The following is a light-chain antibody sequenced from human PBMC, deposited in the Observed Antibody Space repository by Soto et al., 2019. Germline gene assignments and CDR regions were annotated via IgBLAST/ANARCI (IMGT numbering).Light chain of an antibody. CDR2: DVS. V-gene: IGKV1-5*01. J-gene: IGKJ1*01. CDR3: QQYSTFWT. CDR1: QSISNW. Sequence: DIQMTQSPSTLSASVGDRVTITCRASQSISNWLAWYQQKPGKAPKLLIYDVSSLESGVPSRFSGSGSGTEFTLTISSLQPDDLATYYCQQYSTFWTFGQGTKVEIK.